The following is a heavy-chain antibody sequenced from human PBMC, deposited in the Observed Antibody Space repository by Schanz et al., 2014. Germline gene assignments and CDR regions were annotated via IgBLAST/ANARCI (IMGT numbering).Heavy chain of an antibody. J-gene: IGHJ4*02. CDR1: GYTFTSNA. V-gene: IGHV7-4-1*02. CDR3: AIEAPDGGQYFDF. CDR2: INTNTGNP. D-gene: IGHD3-16*01. Sequence: QVRLVQSGAEVKKPGASVKVSCKASGYTFTSNALNWVRQAPGQGLEWMGWINTNTGNPTYARGFTGRFAFSLDTSGRTAFLQISSLKAEDTAVYYCAIEAPDGGQYFDFWGQGTLVTVSS.